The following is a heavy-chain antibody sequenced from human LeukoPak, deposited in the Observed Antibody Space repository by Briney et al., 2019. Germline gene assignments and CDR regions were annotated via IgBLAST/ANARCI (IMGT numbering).Heavy chain of an antibody. CDR2: ILYGGNDK. CDR3: AKEFNSGWWWFDY. V-gene: IGHV3-30*18. CDR1: GFTFRFYG. D-gene: IGHD6-19*01. Sequence: GGPVTLFCGACGFTFRFYGVLGVRQARGGGREGVADILYGGNDKYYADSEKRRFTISRDNSNNTLYLQTDSLGAEDTSVYYCAKEFNSGWWWFDYWGQGTLVTVSS. J-gene: IGHJ4*02.